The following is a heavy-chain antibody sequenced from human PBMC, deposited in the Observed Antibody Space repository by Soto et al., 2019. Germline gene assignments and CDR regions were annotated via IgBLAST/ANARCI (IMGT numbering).Heavy chain of an antibody. Sequence: QVQLQESGPRLVKPSETLSLTYIVSGGSISNYYWSWIRQPPGKGLEWIGYIYYSGSTNYNPSLQSRVTISVDTSKNQFSLKLSSVTAADTAVYYCARAVLPATAPFDYWGQGTVVIVPS. J-gene: IGHJ4*02. CDR3: ARAVLPATAPFDY. V-gene: IGHV4-59*01. D-gene: IGHD2-2*01. CDR1: GGSISNYY. CDR2: IYYSGST.